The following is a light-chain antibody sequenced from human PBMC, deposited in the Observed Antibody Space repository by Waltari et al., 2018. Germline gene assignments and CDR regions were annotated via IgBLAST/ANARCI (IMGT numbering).Light chain of an antibody. CDR3: CSYAGTYFWV. V-gene: IGLV2-11*01. CDR1: SSDVGVYDF. CDR2: DVT. J-gene: IGLJ3*02. Sequence: QSALTQPRSVSGSPGQSVTISCSGTSSDVGVYDFISWYQHHPGKAPKLMIYDVTKRPSGVPDRFSGSKSGNPASLTISGLQAEDEADYYCCSYAGTYFWVFGGGTKLTVL.